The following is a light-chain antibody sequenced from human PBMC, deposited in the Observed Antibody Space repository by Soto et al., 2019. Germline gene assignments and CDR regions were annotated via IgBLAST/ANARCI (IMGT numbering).Light chain of an antibody. Sequence: EVVLTQSPGTLSLFPGERATLSCRASQSVTNSYLAWFQQKPGQAPRPLIYGISNRASGIPDRFSGSGSGTDFTLTISRLEPEDFAVYYCHQYGSSWTFGQVTKVEIK. CDR1: QSVTNSY. J-gene: IGKJ1*01. V-gene: IGKV3-20*01. CDR2: GIS. CDR3: HQYGSSWT.